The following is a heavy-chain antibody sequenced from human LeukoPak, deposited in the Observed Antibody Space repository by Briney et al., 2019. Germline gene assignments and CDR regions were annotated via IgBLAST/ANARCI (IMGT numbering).Heavy chain of an antibody. J-gene: IGHJ6*02. Sequence: GASVKVSCKASGYPFIGNYIHWVRQAPGQGLEWMGWINPNSGGTQYSQKFQGRVTLTRDTSITTGYMELSGLTSDDTAVYYCATSMVRGYGMDVWGQGTTVTVSS. CDR1: GYPFIGNY. D-gene: IGHD3-10*01. CDR2: INPNSGGT. V-gene: IGHV1-2*02. CDR3: ATSMVRGYGMDV.